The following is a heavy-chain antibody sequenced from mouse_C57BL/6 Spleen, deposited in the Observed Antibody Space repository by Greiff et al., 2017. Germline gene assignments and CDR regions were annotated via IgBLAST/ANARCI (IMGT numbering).Heavy chain of an antibody. Sequence: VQLQQSGPELVKPGASVKISCKASGYSFTGYYMNWVKQSPETSLEWIGEINPSTGGTTYNQKFKAKATLTVDKSSSTAYMQLKSLTSEDSAVYYCSRGDWEYGAYWGQGTLVTVSA. J-gene: IGHJ3*01. CDR1: GYSFTGYY. CDR3: SRGDWEYGAY. D-gene: IGHD4-1*01. CDR2: INPSTGGT. V-gene: IGHV1-42*01.